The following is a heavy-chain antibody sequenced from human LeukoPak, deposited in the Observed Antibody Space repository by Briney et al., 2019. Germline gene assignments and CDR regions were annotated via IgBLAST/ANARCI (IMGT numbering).Heavy chain of an antibody. V-gene: IGHV4-34*01. CDR1: GGSFGGYY. J-gene: IGHJ4*02. CDR3: AKDHVLGGSGN. CDR2: INHSGST. D-gene: IGHD3-10*01. Sequence: SETLSLTCAVYGGSFGGYYWSCIRQPPGKGLEWIGEINHSGSTNYNPSLKSRVTISVDTSKNQFSLKLSSVTAADTAVYYCAKDHVLGGSGNWGQGTLVTVSS.